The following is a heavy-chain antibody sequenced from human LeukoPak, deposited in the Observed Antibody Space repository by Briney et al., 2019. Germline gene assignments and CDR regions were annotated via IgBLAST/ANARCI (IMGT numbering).Heavy chain of an antibody. J-gene: IGHJ4*02. CDR3: ARDLTTTRDY. CDR2: ISSSSSYI. Sequence: GESLRLSCAASGFTFSLYTMNWVRQAPGKGLEWVSSISSSSSYIYYADSVKGRFTISRDNAKNSLYLQMNSLRAEDTAVYYCARDLTTTRDYWGQGTLVTVSS. D-gene: IGHD1-26*01. CDR1: GFTFSLYT. V-gene: IGHV3-21*01.